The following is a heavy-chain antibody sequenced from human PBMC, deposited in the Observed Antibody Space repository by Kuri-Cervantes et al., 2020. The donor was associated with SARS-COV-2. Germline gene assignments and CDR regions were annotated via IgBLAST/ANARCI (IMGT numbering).Heavy chain of an antibody. CDR3: ARDPIGYCSGTSCLY. CDR2: IYHSGST. J-gene: IGHJ4*02. CDR1: GGSFSGYY. V-gene: IGHV4-34*01. Sequence: SETLSLTCAVYGGSFSGYYWSWIRQPPGKGLQWIGSIYHSGSTYYTPSLKSRVTISVDTSKNQFSLNLNSVTAADTAMYYCARDPIGYCSGTSCLYWGQGALVTVSS. D-gene: IGHD2-15*01.